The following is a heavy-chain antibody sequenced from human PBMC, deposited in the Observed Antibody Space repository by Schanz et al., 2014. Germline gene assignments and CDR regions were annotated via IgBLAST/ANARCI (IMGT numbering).Heavy chain of an antibody. V-gene: IGHV3-21*01. D-gene: IGHD3-10*01. CDR2: IRSDNNYI. CDR3: VREDMVRGIRAFDI. CDR1: GFPFSTYS. J-gene: IGHJ3*02. Sequence: EVQLVESGGGLVKPGGSLRLSCVASGFPFSTYSIHWVRQAPGKGLEWVSYIRSDNNYIYYADSVKARFTISRDNAKNSLFLQMNSLTAEDTAVYYCVREDMVRGIRAFDIWGQGTMVTVSS.